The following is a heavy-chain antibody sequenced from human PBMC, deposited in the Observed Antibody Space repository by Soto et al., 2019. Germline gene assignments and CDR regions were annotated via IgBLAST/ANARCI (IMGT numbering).Heavy chain of an antibody. V-gene: IGHV3-30*18. CDR1: GFNFGNFA. J-gene: IGHJ4*02. Sequence: QLVESGGGMVPPGKSLRLSCTGSGFNFGNFAVHWVRQTPVKGLEWVAVISSHGRHQYYSDSVKGRFTISRDNSNNTVQLQLSSLRLEETAEYYSAKDLWSIGWEYFDHWGQGTQVTVSS. CDR2: ISSHGRHQ. CDR3: AKDLWSIGWEYFDH. D-gene: IGHD6-19*01.